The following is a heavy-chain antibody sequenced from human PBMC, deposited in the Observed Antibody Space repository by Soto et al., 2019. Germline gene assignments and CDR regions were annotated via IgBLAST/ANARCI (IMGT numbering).Heavy chain of an antibody. Sequence: PSETLSLTCTFSVGSVSSGSYYCSWIRQPPWKGLEWIGYIYYRGSTNYNPSLKSRVTISVDTSKNQFSLKLSSVTAADTAVYYCARGPSWFGENNNWFERWGQGTLVIVS. D-gene: IGHD3-10*01. V-gene: IGHV4-61*01. CDR1: VGSVSSGSYY. J-gene: IGHJ5*02. CDR3: ARGPSWFGENNNWFER. CDR2: IYYRGST.